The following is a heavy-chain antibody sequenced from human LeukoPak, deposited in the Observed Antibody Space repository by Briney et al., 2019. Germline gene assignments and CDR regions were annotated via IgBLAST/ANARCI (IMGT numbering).Heavy chain of an antibody. V-gene: IGHV3-74*01. CDR3: AGVEPGY. D-gene: IGHD1-14*01. CDR1: GFTFSSYW. CDR2: INTDGSST. J-gene: IGHJ4*02. Sequence: GGSLSLSYAASGFTFSSYWMHWVRPAPGKGLVWDSRINTDGSSTNYADSVKGRFTISRDNAKNTLYLQMNSLRVEDTAVYYCAGVEPGYWGQGTLVTVSS.